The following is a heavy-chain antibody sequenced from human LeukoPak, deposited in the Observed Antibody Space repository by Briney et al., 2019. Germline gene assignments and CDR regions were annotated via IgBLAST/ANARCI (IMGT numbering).Heavy chain of an antibody. CDR3: ARDLWYDFWSGYYPYYYYYMDV. Sequence: ASVKVSCTASGGTFSSYAISWVRQAPGQGLEWMGRIIPILGIANYAQKFQGRVTITADKSTSTAYMELRSLRSDDTAVYYCARDLWYDFWSGYYPYYYYYMDVWGKGTTVNVSS. J-gene: IGHJ6*03. D-gene: IGHD3-3*01. V-gene: IGHV1-69*04. CDR2: IIPILGIA. CDR1: GGTFSSYA.